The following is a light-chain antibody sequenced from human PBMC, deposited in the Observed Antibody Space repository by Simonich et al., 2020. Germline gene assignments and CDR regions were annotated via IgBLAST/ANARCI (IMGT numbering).Light chain of an antibody. Sequence: HSALTQPASVSGSPGQSITISCTGTSSDFGGYNYVSWYQQHPGKAPKLMIYDVRNRPPGVSNRFSGSKSGNTASLTSSGLQAEDEADDYCSSYTSSSTVVFGGGTKLTVL. CDR1: SSDFGGYNY. J-gene: IGLJ2*01. CDR3: SSYTSSSTVV. V-gene: IGLV2-14*03. CDR2: DVR.